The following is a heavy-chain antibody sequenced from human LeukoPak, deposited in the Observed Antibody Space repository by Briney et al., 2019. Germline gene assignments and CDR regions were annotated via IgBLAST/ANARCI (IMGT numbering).Heavy chain of an antibody. CDR2: ISAYNGNT. D-gene: IGHD2-2*03. J-gene: IGHJ4*02. CDR1: GYTFTSYG. CDR3: ARDLGIVVVPAAIGY. V-gene: IGHV1-18*01. Sequence: ASVKVSCKASGYTFTSYGISWVRQAPGQGLEWMGWISAYNGNTNYAQKLQGRVTMTTDTSTSTAYMELRSLRSDDTAVYYCARDLGIVVVPAAIGYWGQGTLVTVSS.